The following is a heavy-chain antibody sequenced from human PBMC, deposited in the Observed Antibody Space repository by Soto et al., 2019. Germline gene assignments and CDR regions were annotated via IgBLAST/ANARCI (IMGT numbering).Heavy chain of an antibody. CDR2: INPETGGT. CDR3: ARERYQVISDGMDV. D-gene: IGHD2-2*01. V-gene: IGHV1-2*02. Sequence: ASVKVSCKASGYTFTGYYVHWVREAPGQGLEWMGWINPETGGTSYAQKFQGRVTLSRDTSINTAYLELSRLRFDDATVYFCARERYQVISDGMDVWGQGTTVTVSS. J-gene: IGHJ6*02. CDR1: GYTFTGYY.